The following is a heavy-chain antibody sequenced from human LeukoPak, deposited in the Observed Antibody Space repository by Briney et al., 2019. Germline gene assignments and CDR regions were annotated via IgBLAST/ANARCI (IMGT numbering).Heavy chain of an antibody. D-gene: IGHD4-17*01. CDR1: GGSFSGYY. CDR3: ASFSPPTVYYFDY. CDR2: INHSGST. Sequence: SDTLSLTCAVYGGSFSGYYWSWLRQPPGKGLEWIGEINHSGSTNYNPSLKSRVTISVDTSKNQFSLKLSSVTAADTAVYYCASFSPPTVYYFDYWGQGTLVTVSS. J-gene: IGHJ4*02. V-gene: IGHV4-34*01.